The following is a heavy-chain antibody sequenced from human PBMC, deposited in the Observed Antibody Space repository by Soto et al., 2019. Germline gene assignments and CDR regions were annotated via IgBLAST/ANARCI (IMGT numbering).Heavy chain of an antibody. CDR1: GYTFTSYG. CDR3: ARDQCTVGYDFLSGYCPSVPNDP. V-gene: IGHV1-18*01. D-gene: IGHD3-3*01. Sequence: ASVKVSCKASGYTFTSYGISWVRQAPGQGLEWMGWISAYNGNTNYAQKLQGRVTMTTDTSTSTAYMELRSLRSDDTAVYYCARDQCTVGYDFLSGYCPSVPNDPWGQGTLVTVSS. CDR2: ISAYNGNT. J-gene: IGHJ5*02.